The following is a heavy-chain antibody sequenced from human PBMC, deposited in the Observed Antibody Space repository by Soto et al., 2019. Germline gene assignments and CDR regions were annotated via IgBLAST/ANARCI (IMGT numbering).Heavy chain of an antibody. J-gene: IGHJ4*02. CDR2: ISGSGSST. CDR1: GFTFSSYA. V-gene: IGHV3-23*01. CDR3: ARDFLYYYDSSGYYYDGFFDY. Sequence: PGGSLRLSCAASGFTFSSYAMSWVRQAPGKGLEWVSAISGSGSSTYYADSVKGRFTISRDNSKNTLYLQMNSLRAEDTAVYYCARDFLYYYDSSGYYYDGFFDYWGQGTLVTVSS. D-gene: IGHD3-22*01.